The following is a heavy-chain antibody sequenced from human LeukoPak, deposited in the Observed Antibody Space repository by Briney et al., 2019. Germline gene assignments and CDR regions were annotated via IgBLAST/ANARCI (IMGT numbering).Heavy chain of an antibody. CDR1: GFSFKNYA. V-gene: IGHV3-23*01. D-gene: IGHD2-15*01. J-gene: IGHJ1*01. CDR2: INNGGDST. CDR3: SQQLGYCSGGNCYFTY. Sequence: GGSLRLSCAASGFSFKNYAMSWVRQAPGKGLEWVSAINNGGDSTYYADSVKGRFTISRDNSKDTLYLQMNSLRAEDTAVYYCSQQLGYCSGGNCYFTYWGQGTLVTVSS.